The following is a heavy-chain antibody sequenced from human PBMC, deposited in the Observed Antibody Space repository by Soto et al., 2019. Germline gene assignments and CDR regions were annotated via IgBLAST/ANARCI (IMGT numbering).Heavy chain of an antibody. V-gene: IGHV4-59*01. CDR2: IYYSGST. CDR3: ARVREVSTTVTTFLGVGNYYMDV. Sequence: SETLSLTCTVSGGSISSYYWSWIRQPPGKGLEWIGYIYYSGSTNYNPSLKSRVTISVDTSKNQFSLKLSSVTAAETAVYYCARVREVSTTVTTFLGVGNYYMDVWGKGTTVTVSS. CDR1: GGSISSYY. D-gene: IGHD4-4*01. J-gene: IGHJ6*03.